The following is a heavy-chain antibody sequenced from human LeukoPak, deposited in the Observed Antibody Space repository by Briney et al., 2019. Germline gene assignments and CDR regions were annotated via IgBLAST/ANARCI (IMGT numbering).Heavy chain of an antibody. Sequence: SETLSLTCTVSGGSISSYYWSWIRQPPGKGLEWIGDIYYSGSTNYNPSLKSRVTISVDTSKNQFSLKLNSVTAADTAVYYCARDPRGGTSRDNWFDPWGQGTLVTVSS. J-gene: IGHJ5*02. CDR1: GGSISSYY. CDR3: ARDPRGGTSRDNWFDP. CDR2: IYYSGST. D-gene: IGHD1-1*01. V-gene: IGHV4-59*01.